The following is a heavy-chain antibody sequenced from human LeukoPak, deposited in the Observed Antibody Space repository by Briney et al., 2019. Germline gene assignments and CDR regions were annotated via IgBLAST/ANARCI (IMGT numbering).Heavy chain of an antibody. Sequence: RASVKVSCKASGYTFTSYGISWVRQAPGQGLEWMGWISAYNGNTNYAQKLQGRVTMTTDTSTSTAYMELRSLRSDDTAVYYCARESLYYDILTGYYWQPNSWFDPWGQGTLVTVSS. CDR2: ISAYNGNT. CDR1: GYTFTSYG. J-gene: IGHJ5*02. V-gene: IGHV1-18*01. D-gene: IGHD3-9*01. CDR3: ARESLYYDILTGYYWQPNSWFDP.